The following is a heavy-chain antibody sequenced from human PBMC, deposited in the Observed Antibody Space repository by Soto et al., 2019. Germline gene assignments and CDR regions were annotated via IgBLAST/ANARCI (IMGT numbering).Heavy chain of an antibody. CDR3: ASSVAKSYSYGMDV. J-gene: IGHJ6*02. Sequence: QVQLVQSGAAVKKPGSSVKVSCKASGGTFSSYAISWVRQAPGQGLEWMGGIIPIFGTANYAQKFQGRVTITADESTSTAYLELSSLRSEDTAVYYCASSVAKSYSYGMDVWGQGTTVTVSS. CDR1: GGTFSSYA. D-gene: IGHD5-12*01. V-gene: IGHV1-69*12. CDR2: IIPIFGTA.